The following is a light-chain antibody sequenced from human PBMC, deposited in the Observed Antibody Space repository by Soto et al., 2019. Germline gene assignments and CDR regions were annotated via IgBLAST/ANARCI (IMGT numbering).Light chain of an antibody. J-gene: IGKJ4*01. V-gene: IGKV3-11*01. Sequence: EIVLIQSPATLSLSPGERATLSCRASQSVSSNLAWYQQNPGQAPRLLIFDASNRATGIPARFSGSGSGTDFTLTISSLEPEDFAVYYCKQHSNWPLTFGGGTKVEIK. CDR1: QSVSSN. CDR2: DAS. CDR3: KQHSNWPLT.